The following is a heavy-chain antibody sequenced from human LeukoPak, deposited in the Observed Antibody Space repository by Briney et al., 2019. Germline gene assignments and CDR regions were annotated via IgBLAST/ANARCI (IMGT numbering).Heavy chain of an antibody. V-gene: IGHV3-23*01. D-gene: IGHD5-18*01. Sequence: GGSLRLSCAASGFTFSSYAMSWVRQAPGKGLEWVSAISGSGGSKYYADSVKGRFTISRDNFKNTLYLQMNSLRAEDTAVYYCAKLSYGYYGMDVWGQGTTVTVSS. CDR2: ISGSGGSK. CDR1: GFTFSSYA. J-gene: IGHJ6*02. CDR3: AKLSYGYYGMDV.